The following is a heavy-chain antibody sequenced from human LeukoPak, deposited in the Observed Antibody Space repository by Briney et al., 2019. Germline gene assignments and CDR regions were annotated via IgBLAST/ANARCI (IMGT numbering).Heavy chain of an antibody. CDR2: IYPGDSDT. J-gene: IGHJ4*02. Sequence: GESLKISFKGPESIFTRDWIAWGPKKTGKALEWMGIIYPGDSDTRYSPSLQGHVTISADKSISTAYLQWSSLKASDTAMYFCARGSFSYGPGGDWGQGTLVTVSS. CDR1: ESIFTRDW. CDR3: ARGSFSYGPGGD. V-gene: IGHV5-51*01. D-gene: IGHD3-16*01.